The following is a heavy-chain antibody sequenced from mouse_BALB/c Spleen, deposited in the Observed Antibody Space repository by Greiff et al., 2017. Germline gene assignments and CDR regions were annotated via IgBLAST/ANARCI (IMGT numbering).Heavy chain of an antibody. CDR1: GYTFTSYW. V-gene: IGHV1-69*02. J-gene: IGHJ4*01. Sequence: QVQLKQPGAELVKPGASVKLSCKASGYTFTSYWMHWVKQRPGQGLEWIGEIDPSDSYTNYNQKFKGKATLTVDKSSSTAYMQLSSLTSEDSAVYYCARGTINWGYAMDYWGQGTSVTVSS. CDR2: IDPSDSYT. CDR3: ARGTINWGYAMDY. D-gene: IGHD4-1*01.